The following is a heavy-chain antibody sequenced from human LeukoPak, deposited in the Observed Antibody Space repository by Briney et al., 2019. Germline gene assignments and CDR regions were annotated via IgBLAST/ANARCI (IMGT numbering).Heavy chain of an antibody. CDR3: AREYSGRCIHAFHS. J-gene: IGHJ3*02. CDR2: IRYDGSNK. Sequence: GGSLRLSCAASGFTFSSYGMHWVRQAPGKGLEWVAFIRYDGSNKYYADSVKGRFTVSRDNSKNTLYLQMNSLRAEDTAVYYCAREYSGRCIHAFHSWGQGTMVTVSS. CDR1: GFTFSSYG. D-gene: IGHD6-13*01. V-gene: IGHV3-30*02.